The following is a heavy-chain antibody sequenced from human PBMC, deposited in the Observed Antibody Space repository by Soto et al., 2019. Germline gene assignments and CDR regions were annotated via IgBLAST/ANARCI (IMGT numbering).Heavy chain of an antibody. Sequence: SETLSLTCTVSGASISGFYWSWIRKSAGKGLEWIGRIYATGTTDYNPSLKSRVMMSVDTSKKQFSLKLRSVTAADTAVDYCVRDGTKTLRDWFDPWGQGIPVTVSS. D-gene: IGHD1-1*01. J-gene: IGHJ5*02. V-gene: IGHV4-4*07. CDR3: VRDGTKTLRDWFDP. CDR1: GASISGFY. CDR2: IYATGTT.